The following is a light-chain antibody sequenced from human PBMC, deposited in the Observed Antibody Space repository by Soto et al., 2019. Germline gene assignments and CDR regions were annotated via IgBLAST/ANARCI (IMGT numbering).Light chain of an antibody. CDR1: SSDVGVYNY. J-gene: IGLJ1*01. CDR3: CSYAGSYHFV. Sequence: QSALTQPRSVSGSPGQSVTISCTGTSSDVGVYNYVSWYQQYPGKAPKIMIYDVSKRPSGVPDRFSGSKSDNTASLTISGLQAEDEADYYCCSYAGSYHFVLGIGTKVTVL. CDR2: DVS. V-gene: IGLV2-11*01.